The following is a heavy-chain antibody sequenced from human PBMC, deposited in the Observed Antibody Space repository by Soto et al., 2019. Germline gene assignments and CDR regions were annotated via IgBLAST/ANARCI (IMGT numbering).Heavy chain of an antibody. V-gene: IGHV3-9*01. J-gene: IGHJ6*02. D-gene: IGHD6-6*01. Sequence: GGSLRLSCAASGFSFVDYAMHWVRQVPGKGLEWVSGISGNSGKNGYADSVKGRFTVSRDNTKNSVYLQMNSLRGEDTALYYCAKGDSGSPSYGMDVWGQGTTVTVSS. CDR2: ISGNSGKN. CDR3: AKGDSGSPSYGMDV. CDR1: GFSFVDYA.